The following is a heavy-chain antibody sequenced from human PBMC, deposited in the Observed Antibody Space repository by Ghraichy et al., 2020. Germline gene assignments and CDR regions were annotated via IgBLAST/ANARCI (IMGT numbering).Heavy chain of an antibody. CDR1: GYTFTSYD. D-gene: IGHD7-27*01. CDR3: ATGWGRQAKVWSNY. Sequence: ASVKVSCKASGYTFTSYDINWVRQATGQGLEWMGWMNPNSGNTGYAQKFQGRVTMTRNTSISTAYMELSSLRSEDTAVYYCATGWGRQAKVWSNYWGQGTLVTVSS. V-gene: IGHV1-8*01. CDR2: MNPNSGNT. J-gene: IGHJ4*02.